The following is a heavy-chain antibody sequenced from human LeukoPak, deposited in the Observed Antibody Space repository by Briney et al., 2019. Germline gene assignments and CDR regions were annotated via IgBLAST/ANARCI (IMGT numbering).Heavy chain of an antibody. CDR2: IYPGESIYASENT. V-gene: IGHV4-4*07. CDR1: GVSISAYY. D-gene: IGHD3-22*01. J-gene: IGHJ6*02. CDR3: ARAPDYDNSDDYYYYGMDV. Sequence: SETLSLTCSVSGVSISAYYWSWIRQPAGKGLEWIGRIYPGESIYASENTNYNPSLKSRVSMSGDTSKNQVSLKLRSVTAADTAVYYCARAPDYDNSDDYYYYGMDVWGQGTTVTVFS.